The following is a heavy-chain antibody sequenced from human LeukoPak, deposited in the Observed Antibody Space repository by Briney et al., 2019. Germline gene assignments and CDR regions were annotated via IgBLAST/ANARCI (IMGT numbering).Heavy chain of an antibody. Sequence: SETLSLTCAVYGGSFSGYYWSWIRQPPGKGLEWTGEINHSGSTNYNPSLKSRVTISVDTSKNQFSLKLSSVTAADTAVYYCARHRPDYVWGTTNWGYYYMDVWGKGTTVTISS. V-gene: IGHV4-34*01. CDR2: INHSGST. D-gene: IGHD3-16*01. CDR1: GGSFSGYY. J-gene: IGHJ6*03. CDR3: ARHRPDYVWGTTNWGYYYMDV.